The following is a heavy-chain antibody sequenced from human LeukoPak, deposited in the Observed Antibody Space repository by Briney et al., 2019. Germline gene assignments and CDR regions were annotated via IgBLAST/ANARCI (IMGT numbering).Heavy chain of an antibody. CDR2: ISAYNGDT. D-gene: IGHD6-19*01. CDR3: ARDPSNTSGRYVYFDF. J-gene: IGHJ4*02. Sequence: GASVKVSCKASGYTXTSYGISWVRQAPGQGLEWMGWISAYNGDTHYAQKFQGRVTMTTDTSTSTAYMELRSLRSDDTAVYYCARDPSNTSGRYVYFDFWGQGTLVTVSS. CDR1: GYTXTSYG. V-gene: IGHV1-18*01.